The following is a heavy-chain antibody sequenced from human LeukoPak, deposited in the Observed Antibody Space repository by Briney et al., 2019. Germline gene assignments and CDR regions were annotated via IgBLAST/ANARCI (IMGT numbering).Heavy chain of an antibody. J-gene: IGHJ6*03. CDR3: ARVITMVRGTDYYYMDV. Sequence: PGGSLRLSCAASGFTFDDYAMHWVRQAPGKGLEWVSGISWNSGSIGYADSVKGRFTISRDNAKNSLYLQMNSLRAEDTAVYYCARVITMVRGTDYYYMDVWGKGTTVTISS. CDR1: GFTFDDYA. D-gene: IGHD3-10*01. CDR2: ISWNSGSI. V-gene: IGHV3-9*01.